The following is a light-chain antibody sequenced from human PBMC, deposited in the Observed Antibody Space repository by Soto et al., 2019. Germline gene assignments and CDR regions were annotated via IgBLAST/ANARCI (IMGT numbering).Light chain of an antibody. J-gene: IGLJ1*01. V-gene: IGLV2-11*01. CDR3: CSYAGRYTYV. CDR1: SSDVGGYNY. CDR2: DVS. Sequence: QSALTQPRSVSGSPGQSVTISCSGTSSDVGGYNYVSWYQQHPGKAPKLMIYDVSKWPSGVPDRFSGSKSGKTASLTISGLQAEDEADYYCCSYAGRYTYVFGTGTKAPS.